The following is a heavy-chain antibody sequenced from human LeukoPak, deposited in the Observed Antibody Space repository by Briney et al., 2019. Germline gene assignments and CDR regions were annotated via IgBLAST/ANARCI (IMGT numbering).Heavy chain of an antibody. D-gene: IGHD5-24*01. J-gene: IGHJ4*02. Sequence: PGGSLRLSCAASGFTFSSYSMNWVRQAPGKGLEWVSSISSSSSYIYYADSVKGRFTISRDNAKNSLYLQMNSLRAEDTAVYYCARASERWYPGGYWGQGTLVTVSS. CDR1: GFTFSSYS. V-gene: IGHV3-21*01. CDR3: ARASERWYPGGY. CDR2: ISSSSSYI.